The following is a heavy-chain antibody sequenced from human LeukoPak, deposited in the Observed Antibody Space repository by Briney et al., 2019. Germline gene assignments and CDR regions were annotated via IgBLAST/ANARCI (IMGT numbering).Heavy chain of an antibody. J-gene: IGHJ6*04. CDR1: GFTVSSNY. CDR2: IYSGGST. Sequence: PGGSLRLSCAASGFTVSSNYMSWVRPAPGKGLEWVSVIYSGGSTYYADSVKGRFTISRDNSKNTLYLQMNSLRAEDTAVYYCARDISDYSVQDVWGKGTTVTVSS. V-gene: IGHV3-66*02. D-gene: IGHD4-11*01. CDR3: ARDISDYSVQDV.